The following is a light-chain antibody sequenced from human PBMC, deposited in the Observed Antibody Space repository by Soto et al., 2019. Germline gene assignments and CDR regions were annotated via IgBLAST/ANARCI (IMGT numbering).Light chain of an antibody. Sequence: SYELTQPPSVSVAPGQTARITCGGTNIGTNSVHWYQQKPGQAPVLVVYDDTDRPSGIPERLSGSNSGNMATLIISGVEAGDEADYYCQVWDSSSDHPGVVFGGGTKLTVL. CDR2: DDT. V-gene: IGLV3-21*02. CDR3: QVWDSSSDHPGVV. CDR1: NIGTNS. J-gene: IGLJ2*01.